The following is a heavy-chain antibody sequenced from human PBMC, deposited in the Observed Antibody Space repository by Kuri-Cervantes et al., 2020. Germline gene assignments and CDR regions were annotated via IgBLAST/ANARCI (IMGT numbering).Heavy chain of an antibody. D-gene: IGHD6-19*01. CDR2: ISRNSGSI. CDR1: GFTFDDYA. CDR3: AKEPVAVSYSFDY. Sequence: GGSLRLSCAASGFTFDDYAMHWVRQAPGKGLEWVSGISRNSGSIGYADSVKGRFTISRDNAKNSLYLQMNSLRAEDTALYYCAKEPVAVSYSFDYWGQGTLVTVSS. J-gene: IGHJ4*02. V-gene: IGHV3-9*01.